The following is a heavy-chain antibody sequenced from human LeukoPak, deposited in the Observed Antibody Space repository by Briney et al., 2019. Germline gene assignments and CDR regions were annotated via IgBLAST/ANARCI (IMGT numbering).Heavy chain of an antibody. CDR3: AAGGFYYYGSGSPFDY. CDR2: ISGSGGST. V-gene: IGHV3-23*01. J-gene: IGHJ4*02. CDR1: GFTFSSYA. Sequence: GGSLRLSCAASGFTFSSYAMSWVRQAPGKGLEWVSAISGSGGSTYYADSVKGRFTISRDNSKNTLYLQMNSLRAEDTAVYYCAAGGFYYYGSGSPFDYWGQGALVTVSS. D-gene: IGHD3-10*01.